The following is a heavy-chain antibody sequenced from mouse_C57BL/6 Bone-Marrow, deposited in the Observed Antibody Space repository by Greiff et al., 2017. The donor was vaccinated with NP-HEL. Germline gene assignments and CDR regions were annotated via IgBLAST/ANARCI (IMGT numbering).Heavy chain of an antibody. CDR3: AKTRDYDDDRSFAY. Sequence: VQLQESGPGLVAPSQCLSITCTVSGFSFTSYGVSWVRQPPGKGLEWLGVIWGEGSTNYHSALLSRLSISKDNYKSQVFLKLNSLQTDDTTTYYCAKTRDYDDDRSFAYWGQGTLVTVSA. CDR1: GFSFTSYG. J-gene: IGHJ3*01. D-gene: IGHD2-4*01. V-gene: IGHV2-3*01. CDR2: IWGEGST.